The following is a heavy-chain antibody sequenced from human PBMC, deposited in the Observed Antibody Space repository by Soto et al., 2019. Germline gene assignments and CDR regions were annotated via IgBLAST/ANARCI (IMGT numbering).Heavy chain of an antibody. Sequence: GGSLRLSCAASGFTFSNAWMSWVRQAPGKGLEWVGRIKSKTDGGTTDYAAPVKGRFTISRDDSKNTLYLQMNSLKTEDPAVYYDTTVAPLWWIAPAGKHGMDVWGQGTTVTVSS. CDR2: IKSKTDGGTT. D-gene: IGHD6-13*01. CDR3: TTVAPLWWIAPAGKHGMDV. J-gene: IGHJ6*02. V-gene: IGHV3-15*01. CDR1: GFTFSNAW.